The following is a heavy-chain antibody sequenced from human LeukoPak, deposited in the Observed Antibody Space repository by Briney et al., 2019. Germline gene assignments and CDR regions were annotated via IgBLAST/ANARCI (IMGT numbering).Heavy chain of an antibody. V-gene: IGHV4-34*01. CDR2: INHSGST. CDR1: GGSFSGYY. Sequence: PSETLSLTRAVYGGSFSGYYWSWIRQPPGKGLEWIGEINHSGSTNYNPSLKSRVTISVDTSKNQFSLKLSSVTAADTAVYYCARRKVTYCGGDCYYATFDYWGQGTLVTVSS. J-gene: IGHJ4*02. D-gene: IGHD2-21*02. CDR3: ARRKVTYCGGDCYYATFDY.